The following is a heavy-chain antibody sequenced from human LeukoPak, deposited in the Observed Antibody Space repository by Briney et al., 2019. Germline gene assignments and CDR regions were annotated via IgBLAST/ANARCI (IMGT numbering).Heavy chain of an antibody. J-gene: IGHJ4*02. D-gene: IGHD6-19*01. Sequence: PGGSLRLSCAASGFTFIDYDMHWVRQVIGKGLEWVSAIGIRDDTHYSGSVKGRFTISRENAESSLYLQMNSLIAEGTAVYFCARGGIQVSGIDEFDYWGQGTLVTVSS. CDR1: GFTFIDYD. V-gene: IGHV3-13*01. CDR3: ARGGIQVSGIDEFDY. CDR2: IGIRDDT.